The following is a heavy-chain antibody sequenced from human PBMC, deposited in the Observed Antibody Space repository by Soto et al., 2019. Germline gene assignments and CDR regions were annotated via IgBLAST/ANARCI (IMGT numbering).Heavy chain of an antibody. Sequence: SETLSLTCTVSGGSISSYYWSWIRQPPGKGLEWIGYIYYSGSTNYNPSLKSRVTISVDTSKNQFSLKLSSVTAADTAVYYCAQYTHGYSGYGLFDYSGQATLVTVSS. CDR3: AQYTHGYSGYGLFDY. CDR2: IYYSGST. V-gene: IGHV4-59*01. CDR1: GGSISSYY. J-gene: IGHJ4*02. D-gene: IGHD5-12*01.